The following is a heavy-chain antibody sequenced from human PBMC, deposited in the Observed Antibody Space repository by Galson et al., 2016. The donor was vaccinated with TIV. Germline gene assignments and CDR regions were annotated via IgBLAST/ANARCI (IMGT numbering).Heavy chain of an antibody. D-gene: IGHD3-16*01. Sequence: SETLSLTCAVFGGSLSGSQWSWVRQSPEKGLEWLAEINHFGSANYKPPLKSRLTISIDTSKKQFSLKMTSMTAADSAVYYCARGRWGNSAVAYYFHFDVWGEVSTVT. CDR3: ARGRWGNSAVAYYFHFDV. CDR2: INHFGSA. J-gene: IGHJ6*03. CDR1: GGSLSGSQ. V-gene: IGHV4-34*01.